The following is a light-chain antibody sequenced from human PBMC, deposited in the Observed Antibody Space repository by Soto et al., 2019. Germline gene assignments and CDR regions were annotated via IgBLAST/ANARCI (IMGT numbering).Light chain of an antibody. CDR1: QFVSSTY. J-gene: IGKJ1*01. Sequence: EVVLTQSPGTLSLSPGARATLSCRASQFVSSTYLAWYQQRPGQAPRLLIYGASSRATGIPDRFSGGGSETDFTLTISRLKSEDSAVYYCQQYGSSPRTFGQGTKVDIK. V-gene: IGKV3-20*01. CDR2: GAS. CDR3: QQYGSSPRT.